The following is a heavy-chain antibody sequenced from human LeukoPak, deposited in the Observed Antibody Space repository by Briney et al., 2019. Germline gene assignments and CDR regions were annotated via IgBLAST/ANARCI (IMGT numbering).Heavy chain of an antibody. V-gene: IGHV3-33*01. CDR2: IWYDGNNK. CDR1: GFTFSSYG. D-gene: IGHD4-23*01. CDR3: ARPDYGGNSGVFY. J-gene: IGHJ4*02. Sequence: GGSLRLSCAASGFTFSSYGMHWVRQAPGKGLEWVAVIWYDGNNKYYADSVKGRFTISRDNSKNTLYLQMNSLRAEDTAVYYCARPDYGGNSGVFYWGQGTLVTVSS.